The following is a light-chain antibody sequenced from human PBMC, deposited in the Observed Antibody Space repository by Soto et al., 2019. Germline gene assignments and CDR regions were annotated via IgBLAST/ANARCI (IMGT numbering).Light chain of an antibody. V-gene: IGKV3-20*01. Sequence: EIVLTQSPGTLSLSPGERATLSCRASQSVSSSYLAWYKQKPGQAPRLLIYGASSRATGIPDRFSGSGSGTDFTLTISRLEPEDCAVYYCQQYGSSPLTFGGGTKVEIK. CDR3: QQYGSSPLT. CDR2: GAS. J-gene: IGKJ4*01. CDR1: QSVSSSY.